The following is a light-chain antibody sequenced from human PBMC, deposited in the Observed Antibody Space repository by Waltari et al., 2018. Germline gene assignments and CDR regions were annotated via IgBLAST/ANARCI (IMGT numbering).Light chain of an antibody. CDR3: QHYVRLPAT. CDR2: GAS. J-gene: IGKJ1*01. V-gene: IGKV3-20*01. CDR1: QSVGRT. Sequence: EIVLTQSPGTPSLSPRERATLSCRASQSVGRTLAWYQQKPGQAPRLLIYGASSRSTDIPDRFSGSGSGTDFSLTINRLEPEDFAVYFCQHYVRLPATFGQGTKVEIK.